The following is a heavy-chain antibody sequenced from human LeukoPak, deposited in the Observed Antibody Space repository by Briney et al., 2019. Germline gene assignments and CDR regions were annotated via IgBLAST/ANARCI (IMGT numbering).Heavy chain of an antibody. CDR2: ISSSSSYI. D-gene: IGHD5-18*01. Sequence: GGSLRLSCEASGFTFSSYGMSWVRQAPGKGLEWVSSISSSSSYIYYADSVKGRFTISRDNAKNSLYLQMNSLRAEDTAVYYCASGIQLWLSDYWGQGTLVTVSS. CDR1: GFTFSSYG. CDR3: ASGIQLWLSDY. J-gene: IGHJ4*02. V-gene: IGHV3-21*01.